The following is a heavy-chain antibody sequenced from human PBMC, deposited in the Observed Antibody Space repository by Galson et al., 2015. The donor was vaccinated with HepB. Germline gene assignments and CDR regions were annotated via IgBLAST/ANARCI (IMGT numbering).Heavy chain of an antibody. CDR3: AREMRLRLGSSSSFDY. V-gene: IGHV1-2*06. CDR2: INPNSGGT. CDR1: GYTFTGYY. D-gene: IGHD6-13*01. Sequence: SVKVSCKASGYTFTGYYMHWVRQAPGQGLEWMGRINPNSGGTNYAQKFQGRVTMTRDTSISTAYMELSGLRSDDTAVYYCAREMRLRLGSSSSFDYWGKGTLVTVSS. J-gene: IGHJ4*02.